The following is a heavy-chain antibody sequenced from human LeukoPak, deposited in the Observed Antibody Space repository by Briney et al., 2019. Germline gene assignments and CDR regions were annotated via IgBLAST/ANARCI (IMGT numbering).Heavy chain of an antibody. CDR1: GFTFSSYA. J-gene: IGHJ3*02. D-gene: IGHD6-19*01. CDR2: ISYDGSNK. V-gene: IGHV3-30-3*01. CDR3: AREVAESAFDI. Sequence: GGSLRLSCAASGFTFSSYAMHWVRQAPGKGLEWVAVISYDGSNKYYADSVKGRFTISRDNAKNSLYLQMNSLRAEDTAVYYCAREVAESAFDIWGQGTMVTVSS.